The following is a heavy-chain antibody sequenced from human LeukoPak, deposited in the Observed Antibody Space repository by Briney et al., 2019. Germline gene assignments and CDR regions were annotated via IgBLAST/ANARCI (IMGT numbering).Heavy chain of an antibody. CDR2: IYYSGST. Sequence: PSETLSLTCTVSGGSISSYYWSWIRQPPGKGLEWLGYIYYSGSTNYNPSLKSRVTISVDTSKNQFSLKLSSVTAADTAVYYCARSGDYYDSSVYHRWGQGTRVTVSS. CDR1: GGSISSYY. J-gene: IGHJ4*02. CDR3: ARSGDYYDSSVYHR. V-gene: IGHV4-59*01. D-gene: IGHD3-22*01.